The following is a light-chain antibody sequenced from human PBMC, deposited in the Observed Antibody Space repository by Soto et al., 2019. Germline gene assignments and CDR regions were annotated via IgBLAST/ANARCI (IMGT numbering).Light chain of an antibody. J-gene: IGKJ1*01. Sequence: EIVLTQSPGTLSLSPGERATLSCRARQSISSNYLAWYQQKPGQAPRLLIYGASGRATGIPDRFSGSGSGTDFTLTISRLEPEDFAVYYCQQYGSSLPWTFGQGTKVEIK. CDR1: QSISSNY. CDR2: GAS. CDR3: QQYGSSLPWT. V-gene: IGKV3-20*01.